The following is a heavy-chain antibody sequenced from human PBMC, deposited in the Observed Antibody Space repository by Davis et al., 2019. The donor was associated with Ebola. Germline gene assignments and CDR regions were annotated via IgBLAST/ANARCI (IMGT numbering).Heavy chain of an antibody. V-gene: IGHV4-34*01. CDR1: GGSFSGYY. CDR2: INHSGST. J-gene: IGHJ4*02. Sequence: MPSETLSLTCAVYGGSFSGYYWSWIRQPPGKGLEWIGKINHSGSTNYNPSLKSRVTISVDTSKNQFSLKLSSVTAADTAVYYCARGDGGIKDYWGQGTLVTVSS. D-gene: IGHD3-16*01. CDR3: ARGDGGIKDY.